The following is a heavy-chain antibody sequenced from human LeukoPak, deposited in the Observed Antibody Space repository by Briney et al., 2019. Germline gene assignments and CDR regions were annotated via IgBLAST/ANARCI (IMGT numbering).Heavy chain of an antibody. Sequence: SVKVSCKASGGTFSSYAISWVRQAPGQGLEWMGRIIPIFGTANYAQKFQGRVTITTDESTSTAYMELSSLRSEDTAVYYCAREVDRAITIFGVVNHFDYWGQGTLVTISS. CDR2: IIPIFGTA. CDR1: GGTFSSYA. J-gene: IGHJ4*02. CDR3: AREVDRAITIFGVVNHFDY. V-gene: IGHV1-69*05. D-gene: IGHD3-3*01.